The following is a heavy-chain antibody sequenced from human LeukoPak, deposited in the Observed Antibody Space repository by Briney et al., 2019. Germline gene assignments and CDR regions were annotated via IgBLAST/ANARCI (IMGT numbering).Heavy chain of an antibody. J-gene: IGHJ5*02. CDR1: GFTVSDYY. CDR2: ISRSDSST. Sequence: GGSLRLSCAASGFTVSDYYMSWIRQAPGKGLEWVGYISRSDSSTYYADSVKGRFTISRDNANNSLFLQMNSLRAEDTAVYYCARNDYGNSSAGGNWFDPWDQGTLVTVSS. D-gene: IGHD6-6*01. CDR3: ARNDYGNSSAGGNWFDP. V-gene: IGHV3-11*04.